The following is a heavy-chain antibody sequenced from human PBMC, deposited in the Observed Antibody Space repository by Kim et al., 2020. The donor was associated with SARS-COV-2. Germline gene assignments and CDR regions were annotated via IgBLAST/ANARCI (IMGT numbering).Heavy chain of an antibody. CDR2: ISWNSGSI. CDR3: AKAGIYCSGGSCYSGNW. D-gene: IGHD2-15*01. Sequence: GGSLRLSCAASGFTFDDYAMHWVRQAPGKGLEWVSGISWNSGSIGYADSVKGRFTISRDNAKNSLYLQMNSLRAEDTALYYCAKAGIYCSGGSCYSGNW. V-gene: IGHV3-9*01. J-gene: IGHJ5*01. CDR1: GFTFDDYA.